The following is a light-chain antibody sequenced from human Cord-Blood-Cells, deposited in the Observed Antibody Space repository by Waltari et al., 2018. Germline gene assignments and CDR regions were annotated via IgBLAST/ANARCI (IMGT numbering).Light chain of an antibody. J-gene: IGLJ2*01. V-gene: IGLV1-44*01. CDR2: SNN. CDR1: SSTIGSNT. CDR3: AAWDDSLNGVV. Sequence: QSVLTQPPSASGTTGQRVTISCSGSSSTIGSNTVNWYQQLPGTAPKLLIYSNNQRPSGVPDRFSGSKSGTSASLAISGLQSEDEADYYCAAWDDSLNGVVFGGGTKLTVL.